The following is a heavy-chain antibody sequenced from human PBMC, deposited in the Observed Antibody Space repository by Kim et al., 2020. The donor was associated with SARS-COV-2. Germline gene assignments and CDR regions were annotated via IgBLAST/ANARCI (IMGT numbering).Heavy chain of an antibody. Sequence: SVKVSCKASGGTFSSYAISWVRQAPGQGLEWMGGIFPIFGTANYAQKFQGRVTITADKSTSTAYMELSSLRSEDTAVYYCARPLLRYFDWLSPGAFDIWGQGTMVTVSS. CDR1: GGTFSSYA. V-gene: IGHV1-69*06. CDR3: ARPLLRYFDWLSPGAFDI. D-gene: IGHD3-9*01. CDR2: IFPIFGTA. J-gene: IGHJ3*02.